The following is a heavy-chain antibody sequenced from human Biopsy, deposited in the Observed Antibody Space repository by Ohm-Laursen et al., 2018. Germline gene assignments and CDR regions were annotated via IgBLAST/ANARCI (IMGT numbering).Heavy chain of an antibody. CDR3: ARIVDASMMTSLWFDP. V-gene: IGHV4-59*08. D-gene: IGHD5-18*01. Sequence: SDTLSLTCPVSRDSISNYYWTWIRQSPGKGLEWIGYIYYTGSTNYNPSVKSRVTISVDTSKNQFSLRLSSMTAADTAVYYCARIVDASMMTSLWFDPWGQGTLVIVSS. CDR1: RDSISNYY. J-gene: IGHJ5*02. CDR2: IYYTGST.